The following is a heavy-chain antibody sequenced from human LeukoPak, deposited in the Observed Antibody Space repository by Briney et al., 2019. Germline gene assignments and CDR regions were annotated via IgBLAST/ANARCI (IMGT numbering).Heavy chain of an antibody. D-gene: IGHD3-10*01. CDR3: ARGNRRGVRGVISGI. CDR2: ISSGTTYM. CDR1: GFSFKSHN. J-gene: IGHJ3*02. V-gene: IGHV3-21*01. Sequence: PGGSLRLSCATSGFSFKSHNMNWVRQAPGEGLEWISAISSGTTYMYYADSVQGRFTISRDNAKNSLFLHMNSLRAEDTGVYYCARGNRRGVRGVISGIWGQGTMVTVSS.